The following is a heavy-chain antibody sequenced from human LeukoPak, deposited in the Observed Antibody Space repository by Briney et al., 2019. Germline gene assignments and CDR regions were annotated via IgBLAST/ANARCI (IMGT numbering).Heavy chain of an antibody. V-gene: IGHV3-53*01. CDR1: GFTVSNNY. D-gene: IGHD3-22*01. J-gene: IGHJ4*02. CDR3: ARDPTQWLRYGYFDY. CDR2: IYSGGST. Sequence: PGGSLRLSCAASGFTVSNNYMNWVRQAPGKGLEWVSLIYSGGSTHYADSVKGRFTISRDNSKNTLYLQMNSLRAEDTAVYYCARDPTQWLRYGYFDYWGQGTLVTVSS.